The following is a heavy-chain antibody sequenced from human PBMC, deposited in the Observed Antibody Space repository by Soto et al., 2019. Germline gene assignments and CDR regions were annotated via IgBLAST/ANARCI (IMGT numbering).Heavy chain of an antibody. J-gene: IGHJ4*02. CDR3: AHRTGYDGDDYGDYGRVY. CDR2: IYWDDDK. CDR1: GFSLSTSGVG. D-gene: IGHD4-17*01. V-gene: IGHV2-5*02. Sequence: QITLKESGPTLVKPTQTLTLTCTFSGFSLSTSGVGVGWIRQPPGKALEWLALIYWDDDKRYSPSLKSRLTNTTDTSKTQVVLKVTNMDPVDTATYYCAHRTGYDGDDYGDYGRVYWGQGTLVTVSS.